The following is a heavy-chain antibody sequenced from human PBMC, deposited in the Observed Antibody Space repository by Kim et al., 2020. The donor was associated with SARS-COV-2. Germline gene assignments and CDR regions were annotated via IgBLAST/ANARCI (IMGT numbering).Heavy chain of an antibody. D-gene: IGHD2-15*01. Sequence: ASVKVSCKASGYTFTVYYMHWVRQAPGQGLDWMGWINPNSGGTNYAQKFQGWFTMTRDTSISTAYMELSRLRSDDTAVYYCARVFRQSSGGRSPNHYGLDVYGQGTTVTVSS. J-gene: IGHJ6*02. CDR2: INPNSGGT. V-gene: IGHV1-2*04. CDR3: ARVFRQSSGGRSPNHYGLDV. CDR1: GYTFTVYY.